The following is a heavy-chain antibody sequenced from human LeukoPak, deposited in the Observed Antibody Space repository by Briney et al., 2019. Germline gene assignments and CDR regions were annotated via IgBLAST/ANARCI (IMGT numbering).Heavy chain of an antibody. CDR1: GDSISSYY. CDR3: ARDRYYYDSSGYYQFDY. D-gene: IGHD3-22*01. V-gene: IGHV4-59*12. J-gene: IGHJ4*02. Sequence: SETLSLTCTVSGDSISSYYWSWIRQPPGKGLEWIGYIYYSGSTNYNPSLKSRVTISVDKSKNQFSLKLSSVTAADTAVYYCARDRYYYDSSGYYQFDYWGQGTLVTVSS. CDR2: IYYSGST.